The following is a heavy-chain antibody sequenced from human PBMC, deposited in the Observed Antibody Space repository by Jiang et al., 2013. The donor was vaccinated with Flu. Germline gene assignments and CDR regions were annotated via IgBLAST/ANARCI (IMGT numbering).Heavy chain of an antibody. V-gene: IGHV4-31*02. CDR3: ARLSSGFNDY. CDR2: IYYSGST. D-gene: IGHD3-10*01. J-gene: IGHJ4*02. Sequence: TVSGGSISSGGYYWSWIRQXPGKGLEWIGYIYYSGSTYYNPSLKSRVTISVDTSKNQFSLKLSSVTAADTAVYYCARLSSGFNDYWGQGTLVTVSS. CDR1: GGSISSGGYY.